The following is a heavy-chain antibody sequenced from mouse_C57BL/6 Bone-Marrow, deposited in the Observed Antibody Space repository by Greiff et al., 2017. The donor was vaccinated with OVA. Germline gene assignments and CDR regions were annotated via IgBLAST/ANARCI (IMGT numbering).Heavy chain of an antibody. D-gene: IGHD1-1*01. CDR2: IYPRDGST. Sequence: VQLQESGPELVKPGASVKLSCKASGYTFTSYDINWVKQRPGQGLEWIGWIYPRDGSTKYNEKFKGKATLTVDTSSRTAYLELDSLTSEDSAVYFWASLTTVVRDWYFDVWGTGTTVTVSS. CDR3: ASLTTVVRDWYFDV. V-gene: IGHV1-85*01. CDR1: GYTFTSYD. J-gene: IGHJ1*03.